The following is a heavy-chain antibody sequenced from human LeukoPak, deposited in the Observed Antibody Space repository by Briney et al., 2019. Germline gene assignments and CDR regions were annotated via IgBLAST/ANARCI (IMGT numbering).Heavy chain of an antibody. J-gene: IGHJ3*02. Sequence: SETLSLTCTVSGGSISSGSYYWSWIRQPAGKGLEWIGRIYTSGSTNYNPSLKSRVTISVDTSKNQFSLKLSSVTAADTAVYYCARQNLRDSDAFDIWGQGTMVTVSS. V-gene: IGHV4-61*02. D-gene: IGHD2/OR15-2a*01. CDR1: GGSISSGSYY. CDR2: IYTSGST. CDR3: ARQNLRDSDAFDI.